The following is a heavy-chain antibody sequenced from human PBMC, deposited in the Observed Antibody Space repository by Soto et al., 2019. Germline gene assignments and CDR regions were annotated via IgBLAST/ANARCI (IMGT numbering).Heavy chain of an antibody. Sequence: QVQLVQSGAEVKKPGASVKVSCKASGYTFTSYGISWVRQAPGQGLEWMGWISAHNGNTNYAQKLQGRVTMTTDTSTSTAYMELRSLRSDDTAVYYCARIPNPSGYSYGWWDFDYWGQGTLVTVSS. CDR3: ARIPNPSGYSYGWWDFDY. CDR2: ISAHNGNT. CDR1: GYTFTSYG. D-gene: IGHD5-18*01. V-gene: IGHV1-18*01. J-gene: IGHJ4*02.